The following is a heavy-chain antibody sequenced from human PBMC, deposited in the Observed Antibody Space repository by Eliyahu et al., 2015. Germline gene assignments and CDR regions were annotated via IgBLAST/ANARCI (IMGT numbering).Heavy chain of an antibody. D-gene: IGHD7-27*01. J-gene: IGHJ6*02. CDR2: VSIGGVE. Sequence: EQMVESGGGLAQPGGSLRLXCAVSGFXXNNFAMKWVRQAPGKGXEWVAGVSIGGVEYFADSVKGRFGAHRDNARNRLYLQMDRLRVEDTAVYYCAKMTGDYTPSNIHFAMDVWGQGTTVTVSS. CDR3: AKMTGDYTPSNIHFAMDV. V-gene: IGHV3-23*04. CDR1: GFXXNNFA.